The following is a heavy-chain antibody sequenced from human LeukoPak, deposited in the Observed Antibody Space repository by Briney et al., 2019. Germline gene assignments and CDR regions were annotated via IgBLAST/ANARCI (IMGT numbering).Heavy chain of an antibody. D-gene: IGHD2/OR15-2a*01. Sequence: PSGTLSLTCVVSGDFITRYYWSWIRQPPGKGLEWVGHIHYSGITNYSPSLKGRVTISVDTSRRHFSLSLTSVTAADTAVYYCTRGPPVTVPPDQYYYVDVWGKGTMVTVS. CDR2: IHYSGIT. V-gene: IGHV4-59*01. J-gene: IGHJ6*03. CDR1: GDFITRYY. CDR3: TRGPPVTVPPDQYYYVDV.